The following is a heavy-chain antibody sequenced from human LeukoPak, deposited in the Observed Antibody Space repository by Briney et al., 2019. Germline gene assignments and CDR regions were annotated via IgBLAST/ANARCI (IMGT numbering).Heavy chain of an antibody. D-gene: IGHD3-16*01. CDR1: GYIFTSYS. CDR2: MNPNSGGS. Sequence: ASVKVSCKASGYIFTSYSINWVRQATGQGLEWMGWMNPNSGGSGPAQKFQGRVTMTWNTPISTAYMELSSLTSDDTAVYYCAREVRRGTYDYWGQGTLVTVTP. V-gene: IGHV1-8*01. J-gene: IGHJ4*02. CDR3: AREVRRGTYDY.